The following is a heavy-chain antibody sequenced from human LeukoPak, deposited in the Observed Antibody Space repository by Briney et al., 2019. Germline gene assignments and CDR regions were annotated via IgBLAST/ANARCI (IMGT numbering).Heavy chain of an antibody. J-gene: IGHJ4*02. V-gene: IGHV4-59*08. D-gene: IGHD6-19*01. CDR3: ARAGIAVAGTPFDY. Sequence: SETLSLTCTVSGGSISSYYWSWIRQPPGKGLDWFGYIYYSGSTNYNPSLKSRVTISVDTSKNQFSLKLSSVTAADTAVYYCARAGIAVAGTPFDYWGQGTLVTVSS. CDR2: IYYSGST. CDR1: GGSISSYY.